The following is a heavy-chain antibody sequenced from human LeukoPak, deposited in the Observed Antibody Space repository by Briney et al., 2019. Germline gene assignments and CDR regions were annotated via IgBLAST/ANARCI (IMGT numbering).Heavy chain of an antibody. CDR1: GFTFDDYG. CDR2: INWNGGST. V-gene: IGHV3-20*04. D-gene: IGHD1-7*01. CDR3: ARDRGSWNYFLWYYMDD. Sequence: PGGSLRLSCAASGFTFDDYGMSWVRQAPGKGLEWVSGINWNGGSTGYADSVKGRFTISRDNAENSLYLQMNSLRAEDTALYYCARDRGSWNYFLWYYMDDWGKGTTVTVSS. J-gene: IGHJ6*03.